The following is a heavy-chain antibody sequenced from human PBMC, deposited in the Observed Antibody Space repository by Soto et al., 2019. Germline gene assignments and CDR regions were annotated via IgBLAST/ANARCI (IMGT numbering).Heavy chain of an antibody. CDR3: AGTSCSSTTCPTTY. J-gene: IGHJ4*02. D-gene: IGHD2-2*01. Sequence: QVQLVQSGAEVKKPGASVKVSCKTSGYTFTGYYIYWVRQAPGQGLEWMGWINPHSGGTDSSQKFQGRVTMTRDTSISTAYMELSRLRSDDTAVYYCAGTSCSSTTCPTTYWGQGTLVTDSS. CDR2: INPHSGGT. CDR1: GYTFTGYY. V-gene: IGHV1-2*02.